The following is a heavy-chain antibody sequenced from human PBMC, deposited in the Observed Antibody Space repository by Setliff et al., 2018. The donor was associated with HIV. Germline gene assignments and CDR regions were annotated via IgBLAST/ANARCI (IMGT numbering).Heavy chain of an antibody. CDR1: GDTFTTYV. CDR3: ARAEEGALWFGRYYHHMDV. V-gene: IGHV1-69*05. D-gene: IGHD3-10*01. CDR2: RSPIFSTT. Sequence: SVKVSCKGSGDTFTTYVVSWVRQAPGQGLEWMGGRSPIFSTTNYADSVKGRFTISRDNAKNTLYLEMNSLGLDDTAVYYCARAEEGALWFGRYYHHMDVWGKGTTVTAP. J-gene: IGHJ6*03.